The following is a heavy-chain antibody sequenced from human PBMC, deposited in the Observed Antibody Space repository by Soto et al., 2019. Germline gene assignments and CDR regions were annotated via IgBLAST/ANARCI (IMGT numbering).Heavy chain of an antibody. Sequence: QVQLQESGPGLVKPSETLSLTCAVSGVSIINPSYHWAWIRQPPGKGLEWIGSVNYGGSTYYKPSLKSRVTISVDTSKNQFSLRLSSVTAAATAVYYCARLYYDITGSEYWGQGTLVTVSS. D-gene: IGHD1-20*01. CDR1: GVSIINPSYH. CDR3: ARLYYDITGSEY. CDR2: VNYGGST. J-gene: IGHJ4*02. V-gene: IGHV4-39*01.